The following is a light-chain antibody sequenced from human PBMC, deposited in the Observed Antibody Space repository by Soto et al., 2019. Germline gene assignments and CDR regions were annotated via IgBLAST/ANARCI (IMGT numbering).Light chain of an antibody. CDR2: GAS. Sequence: EIVMTQSPATLSVSPGERATLSCRASQSVSSNLAWYPHKPGQAPRLLIYGASTRATGIPARFSGSGSGTEFTLTISSLQSEDFAVYYCQQYNNWPYTFGQGTKLEIK. J-gene: IGKJ2*01. CDR3: QQYNNWPYT. CDR1: QSVSSN. V-gene: IGKV3-15*01.